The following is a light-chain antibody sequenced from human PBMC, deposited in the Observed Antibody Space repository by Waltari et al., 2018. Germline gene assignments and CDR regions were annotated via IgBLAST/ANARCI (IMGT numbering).Light chain of an antibody. CDR1: QSISSH. V-gene: IGKV1-39*01. Sequence: DIQMTQSPSSLSASVGDRVSITCRASQSISSHLSWYPQQAGKAPKLLIYASSRLQSGVPLRFSGSGSGTDFTLTISSLEPEDFATYYCQQSYSTPPDFGQGTRLENK. CDR2: ASS. CDR3: QQSYSTPPD. J-gene: IGKJ5*01.